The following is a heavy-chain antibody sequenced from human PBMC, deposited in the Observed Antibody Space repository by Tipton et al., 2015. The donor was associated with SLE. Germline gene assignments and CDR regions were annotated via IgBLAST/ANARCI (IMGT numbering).Heavy chain of an antibody. D-gene: IGHD3-22*01. CDR1: GFTFSSYG. CDR3: AKDQENYYDGSGCLDY. CDR2: ISYEGSKK. Sequence: SLRLSCAASGFTFSSYGMHWVRQAPGKGLGLVAVISYEGSKKYYADSVKGRFTISRDNSKNTLFLQMNSLRAEDTAVYYCAKDQENYYDGSGCLDYRGQGTLVTVSS. J-gene: IGHJ4*02. V-gene: IGHV3-30*18.